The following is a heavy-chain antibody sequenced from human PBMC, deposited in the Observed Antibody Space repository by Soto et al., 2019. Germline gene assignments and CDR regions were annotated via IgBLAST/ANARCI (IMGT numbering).Heavy chain of an antibody. CDR2: IIPILGIA. CDR3: ARDRDIVVVVAATTHAFDI. J-gene: IGHJ3*02. Sequence: GASVKVSYKAAGGTFSSYTISWVRQAPGQGLEWMGRIIPILGIANYAQKFQGRVTITADKSTSTAYMELSSLRSEDTAVYYCARDRDIVVVVAATTHAFDIWGQGTMVTVSS. V-gene: IGHV1-69*04. D-gene: IGHD2-15*01. CDR1: GGTFSSYT.